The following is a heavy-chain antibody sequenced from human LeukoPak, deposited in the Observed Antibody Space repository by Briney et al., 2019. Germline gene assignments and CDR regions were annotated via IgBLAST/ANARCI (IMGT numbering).Heavy chain of an antibody. V-gene: IGHV4-4*07. CDR3: ARGSSSSWYRAFDY. Sequence: SETLSLTCTVSGDSISSYYWSWIRQPAGKGLEWIGRIYTSGSTNYIPSLKSRVTMSVDTSKNQSSLKLSSVTAADTAVYYCARGSSSSWYRAFDYWGQGTLVTVSS. CDR1: GDSISSYY. D-gene: IGHD6-13*01. J-gene: IGHJ4*02. CDR2: IYTSGST.